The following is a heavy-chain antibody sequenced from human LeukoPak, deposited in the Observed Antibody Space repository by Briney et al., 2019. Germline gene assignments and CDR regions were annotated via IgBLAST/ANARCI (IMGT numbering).Heavy chain of an antibody. D-gene: IGHD4-23*01. CDR1: GFTFRDYA. CDR3: AKGHSPTTVVTPGDY. V-gene: IGHV3-30-3*01. J-gene: IGHJ4*02. CDR2: VSYLGNDK. Sequence: GGSLRLSCAASGFTFRDYAMHWVRQAPGKGLEWVAVVSYLGNDKYYADSVKGRFTISRDNSKNTLYLQMNSLRAEDTAVYYCAKGHSPTTVVTPGDYWGQGTLVTVSS.